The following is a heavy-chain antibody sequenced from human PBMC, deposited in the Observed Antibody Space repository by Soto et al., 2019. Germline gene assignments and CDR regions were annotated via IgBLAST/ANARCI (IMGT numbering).Heavy chain of an antibody. Sequence: ASVKVSCKASGGTFSSYAISWVRQAPGQGLEWMGWISAYNGNTNYAQKLQGRVTMTTDTSTSTAYMELRSLRSDDTAVYYCAREDTTVTPGWYGMDVWGQGTTVTVSS. CDR2: ISAYNGNT. D-gene: IGHD4-17*01. J-gene: IGHJ6*02. V-gene: IGHV1-18*04. CDR3: AREDTTVTPGWYGMDV. CDR1: GGTFSSYA.